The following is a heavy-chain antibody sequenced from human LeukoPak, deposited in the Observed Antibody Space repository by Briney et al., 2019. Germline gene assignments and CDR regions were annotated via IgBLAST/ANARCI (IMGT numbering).Heavy chain of an antibody. Sequence: SETLSLTCTVSGGSISSSSYYWGWIRQPPGKGLEWIGSIYYSGSTYYNPSLKSRVTISVDTSKNQFSLKLSSVTAADTAVYYCARDGLWGAAAAPNWFDPWGQGTLVTVSS. CDR2: IYYSGST. D-gene: IGHD6-13*01. V-gene: IGHV4-39*07. J-gene: IGHJ5*02. CDR1: GGSISSSSYY. CDR3: ARDGLWGAAAAPNWFDP.